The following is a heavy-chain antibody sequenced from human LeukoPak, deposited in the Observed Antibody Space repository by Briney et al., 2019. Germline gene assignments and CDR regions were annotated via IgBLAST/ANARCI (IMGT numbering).Heavy chain of an antibody. CDR3: AREANVVVAAKRHWFDP. Sequence: SETLSLTCAVYGVSFSGYYWSWIRQPPGKGVEWIGDINHSGSTNYNPSLKSRVTITVDTSKNQFSLKLSSVTAADTAVYYCAREANVVVAAKRHWFDPWGQGTLVTVSS. V-gene: IGHV4-34*01. J-gene: IGHJ5*02. D-gene: IGHD2-15*01. CDR2: INHSGST. CDR1: GVSFSGYY.